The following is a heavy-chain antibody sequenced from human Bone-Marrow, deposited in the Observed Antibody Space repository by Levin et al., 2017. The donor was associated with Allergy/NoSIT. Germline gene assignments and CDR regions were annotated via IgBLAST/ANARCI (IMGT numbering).Heavy chain of an antibody. CDR2: IYYSGST. CDR3: ATNLVPAAMGHYYYYYMDV. Sequence: RTSETLSLTCTVSGGSISSYYWSWIRQPPGKGLEWIGYIYYSGSTNYNPSLKSRVTISVDTSKNQFSLKLSSVTAADTAVYYCATNLVPAAMGHYYYYYMDVWGKGTTVTVSS. CDR1: GGSISSYY. J-gene: IGHJ6*03. V-gene: IGHV4-59*08. D-gene: IGHD2-2*01.